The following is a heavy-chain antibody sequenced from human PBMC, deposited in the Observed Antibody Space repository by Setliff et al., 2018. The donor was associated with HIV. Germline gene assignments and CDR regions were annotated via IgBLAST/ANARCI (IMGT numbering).Heavy chain of an antibody. J-gene: IGHJ5*02. CDR2: ISVYNGHT. CDR3: ARSLPYDSIPLDP. Sequence: ASVKVSCKASGYSFTNLGLNWVRQAPGQGLEWMGWISVYNGHTNFAQKLQDRVTMTTDTSTSTAYMELRSLRSEDTAVYYCARSLPYDSIPLDPWGQGTLVTVSS. V-gene: IGHV1-18*01. D-gene: IGHD3-22*01. CDR1: GYSFTNLG.